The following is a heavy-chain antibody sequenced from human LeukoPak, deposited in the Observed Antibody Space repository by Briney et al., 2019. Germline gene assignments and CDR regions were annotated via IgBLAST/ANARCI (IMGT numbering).Heavy chain of an antibody. CDR3: ARDYYDSSGYYYFDY. CDR2: IKQDGSEK. D-gene: IGHD3-22*01. CDR1: GFTFSSYW. Sequence: GGSLRLSCAASGFTFSSYWMSWVRQAPGKGLEWVANIKQDGSEKYYVDSVKGRFTISRDNAKNSLYLQMNSLRAEDTAVYYCARDYYDSSGYYYFDYWGQGTLVTVSS. V-gene: IGHV3-7*01. J-gene: IGHJ4*02.